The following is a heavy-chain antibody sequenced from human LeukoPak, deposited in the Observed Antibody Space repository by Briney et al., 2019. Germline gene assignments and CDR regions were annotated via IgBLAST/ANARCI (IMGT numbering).Heavy chain of an antibody. Sequence: PSETLSLTCTVSGGSISTYYWSWIRQPAGKGLEWIGRIYTSGSTNYNPSLKSRVTMLVDTSKNQFSLTLNSVTAADTAVYYCAREYSSSSGRVFDCWGQGTLVTVSS. CDR3: AREYSSSSGRVFDC. D-gene: IGHD6-6*01. J-gene: IGHJ4*02. CDR2: IYTSGST. V-gene: IGHV4-4*07. CDR1: GGSISTYY.